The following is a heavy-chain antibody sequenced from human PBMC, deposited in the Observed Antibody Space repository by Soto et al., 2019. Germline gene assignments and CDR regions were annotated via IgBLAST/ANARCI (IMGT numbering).Heavy chain of an antibody. Sequence: SVKVSCKASGGTFSSYAISWVRQAPGQGLEWMGGIIPIFGTANYAQKFQGRVTITADESTSAAYMELSSLRSEDTAVYYCARDLGPGRGYSYGSFDYWGQGTLVTVPS. CDR3: ARDLGPGRGYSYGSFDY. V-gene: IGHV1-69*13. J-gene: IGHJ4*02. CDR2: IIPIFGTA. CDR1: GGTFSSYA. D-gene: IGHD5-18*01.